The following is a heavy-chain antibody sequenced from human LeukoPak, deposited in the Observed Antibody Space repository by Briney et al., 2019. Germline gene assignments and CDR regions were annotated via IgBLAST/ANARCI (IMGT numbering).Heavy chain of an antibody. V-gene: IGHV3-9*01. D-gene: IGHD3-10*01. Sequence: GGSLRLSCAVSGFTFEDFAMHWVRQVPGKGLDWVSGISWNSDNIEYADSVKGRFTISRDNAKNSLYLQMNSLRAEDTAFYYCAKDMVRGVLGAFDFWGHGTMVSVSS. CDR2: ISWNSDNI. CDR1: GFTFEDFA. J-gene: IGHJ3*01. CDR3: AKDMVRGVLGAFDF.